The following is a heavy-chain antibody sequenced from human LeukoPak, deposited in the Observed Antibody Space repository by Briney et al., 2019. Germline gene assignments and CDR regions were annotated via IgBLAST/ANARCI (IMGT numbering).Heavy chain of an antibody. J-gene: IGHJ4*02. D-gene: IGHD3-16*01. CDR1: GGTFSSYA. CDR2: IIPIFGTA. CDR3: ARESQSWADPPFDY. V-gene: IGHV1-69*01. Sequence: ASVKVSCKASGGTFSSYAISWVRQAPGQGLEWMGGIIPIFGTANYAQKFQGRVTITADESTSTAYMELSSLRSEDTAVYYCARESQSWADPPFDYWGQGTLVTVSS.